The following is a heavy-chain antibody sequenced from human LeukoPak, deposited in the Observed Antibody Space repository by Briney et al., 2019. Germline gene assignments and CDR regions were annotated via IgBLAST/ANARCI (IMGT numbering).Heavy chain of an antibody. CDR1: GFTFSASA. Sequence: GGSLRLSCATSGFTFSASAINWVRQASGKGLEWVGRIASKGKNYATEYAASVKGRFTISRDDSKNTAYLQMNSLKTGDTAVYYCSRSGGDGATGEWGQGTLVTVSS. D-gene: IGHD1-26*01. J-gene: IGHJ4*02. CDR3: SRSGGDGATGE. CDR2: IASKGKNYAT. V-gene: IGHV3-73*01.